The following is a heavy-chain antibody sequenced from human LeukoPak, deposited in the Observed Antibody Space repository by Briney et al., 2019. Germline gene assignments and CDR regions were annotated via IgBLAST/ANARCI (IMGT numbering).Heavy chain of an antibody. CDR1: GDSIRGFY. CDR3: ARAPTVTRIWFFDL. V-gene: IGHV4-4*07. D-gene: IGHD4-17*01. CDR2: IFSSGTT. Sequence: SETLSLTCTVSGDSIRGFYWSWIRQPAGKGLEWIGRIFSSGTTNYNPSLKSRVAMSVDMSKNYFSLRLSSVTAADTAVYYCARAPTVTRIWFFDLWGRGTQVTVSS. J-gene: IGHJ2*01.